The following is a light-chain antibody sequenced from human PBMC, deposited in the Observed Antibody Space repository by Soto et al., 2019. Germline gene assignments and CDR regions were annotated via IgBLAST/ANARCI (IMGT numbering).Light chain of an antibody. Sequence: EIVLTQSPGTLSSSPGERATLSCRARQSVSNSYLAWYQQKPGQAPRLLIYGASSRATGIPPRFSGSGSGTDFTLTISRLEPEDFAVYYCQQYGSSPGLTFGGGTKVDI. CDR3: QQYGSSPGLT. CDR2: GAS. V-gene: IGKV3-20*01. J-gene: IGKJ4*01. CDR1: QSVSNSY.